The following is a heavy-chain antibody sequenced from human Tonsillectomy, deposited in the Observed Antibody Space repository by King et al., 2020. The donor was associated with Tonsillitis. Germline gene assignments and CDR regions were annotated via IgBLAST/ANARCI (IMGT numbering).Heavy chain of an antibody. D-gene: IGHD2-2*01. CDR3: AKDICSTTICYYYYGMAV. CDR1: GFTFDDYA. Sequence: VQLVESGGGLVQPGRSLRLSCAASGFTFDDYAMHWVRQAPGKGLEWVSGISWNSGNIGYADSVKGRFTISRDNAKNSLYLQMNSLRAEDTALYFCAKDICSTTICYYYYGMAVWGQGPTVTVSS. CDR2: ISWNSGNI. V-gene: IGHV3-9*01. J-gene: IGHJ6*02.